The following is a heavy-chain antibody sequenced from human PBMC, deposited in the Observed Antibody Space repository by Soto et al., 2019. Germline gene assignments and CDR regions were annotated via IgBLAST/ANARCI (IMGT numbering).Heavy chain of an antibody. Sequence: GGSLRLSCSASGFTFSSYAMHWVRQAPGKGLEYVSAISSNGGSTYYANSVKGRFTISRDNSKSTLYLQMSSLRAEDTAVYYCVKDAQQLTTYYFDYWGQGTLVTVSS. CDR1: GFTFSSYA. D-gene: IGHD6-13*01. J-gene: IGHJ4*02. CDR3: VKDAQQLTTYYFDY. V-gene: IGHV3-64D*08. CDR2: ISSNGGST.